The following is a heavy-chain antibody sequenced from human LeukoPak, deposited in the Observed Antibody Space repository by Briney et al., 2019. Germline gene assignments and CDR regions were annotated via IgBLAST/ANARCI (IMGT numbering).Heavy chain of an antibody. V-gene: IGHV4-4*02. CDR1: GGSISSSNW. D-gene: IGHD6-19*01. CDR2: IYHSGST. Sequence: SETLSLTCAVSGGSISSSNWWSWVRPPPGKGLEWIGEIYHSGSTNYNPSLKSRVTISVDKSKNQFSLKLSSVTAADTAVYYCARMNGFAQWHDPWGQGTLVTVSS. CDR3: ARMNGFAQWHDP. J-gene: IGHJ5*02.